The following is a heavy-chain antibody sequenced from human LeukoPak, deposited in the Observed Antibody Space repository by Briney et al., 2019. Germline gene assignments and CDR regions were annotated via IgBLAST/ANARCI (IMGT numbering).Heavy chain of an antibody. CDR1: GFSFSSYE. CDR2: ISASGTLT. D-gene: IGHD6-25*01. Sequence: GGSLRLSCAASGFSFSSYEMNWVRQAPGKGLEWISYISASGTLTHYADSVEGRFTISRDNAKNSLYLQMNSLRDEDTAVYYWARDGTPIYSSGWVYMDVWGKGTTVTISS. J-gene: IGHJ6*04. V-gene: IGHV3-48*03. CDR3: ARDGTPIYSSGWVYMDV.